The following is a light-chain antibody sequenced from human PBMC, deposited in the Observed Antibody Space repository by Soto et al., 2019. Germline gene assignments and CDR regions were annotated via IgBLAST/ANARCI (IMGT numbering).Light chain of an antibody. V-gene: IGLV2-14*01. Sequence: QSLLTQPASVSGSPGQSITISCTGTSSDVGGYNYDSWYQQHPGKAPKLMIYDVSNRPSGVSNRFSGSKSGNTASLTISGLQAEDEADYYCSSYTSSSTYVFGTGTKVTVL. CDR2: DVS. CDR1: SSDVGGYNY. J-gene: IGLJ1*01. CDR3: SSYTSSSTYV.